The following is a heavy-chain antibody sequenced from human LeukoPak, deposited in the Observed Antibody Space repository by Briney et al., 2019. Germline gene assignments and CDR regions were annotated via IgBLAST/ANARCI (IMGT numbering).Heavy chain of an antibody. CDR3: TRWEAGRGY. V-gene: IGHV3-73*01. CDR2: IRSKAYTYAT. D-gene: IGHD1-26*01. Sequence: GGSLKLSCAASGFTFSVSAIHWVRQASGMGLEWVGHIRSKAYTYATAYAASVKGRFTISRDDSKNTAYLQMDRLETEDTVVYFCTRWEAGRGYWGQGTLVTVSS. J-gene: IGHJ4*02. CDR1: GFTFSVSA.